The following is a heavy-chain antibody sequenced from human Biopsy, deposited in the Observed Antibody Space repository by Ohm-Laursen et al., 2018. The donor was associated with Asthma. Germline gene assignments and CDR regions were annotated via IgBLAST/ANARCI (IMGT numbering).Heavy chain of an antibody. Sequence: SLRLSCSASGFSLDDYAMYWVRQGPGKGLEWVAGISWNSGSSAYADSVKGRFTISRDNAKNSLFLQMNSLRDEDTAVYYCARGYCRDDACYSPPDYWGQGTLVTVSS. CDR1: GFSLDDYA. CDR3: ARGYCRDDACYSPPDY. J-gene: IGHJ4*02. CDR2: ISWNSGSS. V-gene: IGHV3-9*01. D-gene: IGHD2-15*01.